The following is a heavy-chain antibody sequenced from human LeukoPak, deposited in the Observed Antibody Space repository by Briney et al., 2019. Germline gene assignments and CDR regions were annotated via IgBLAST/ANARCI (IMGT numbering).Heavy chain of an antibody. J-gene: IGHJ4*01. V-gene: IGHV3-7*01. D-gene: IGHD3-16*01. CDR1: GFTFSDFW. Sequence: PGGSLRLSCAASGFTFSDFWMSWVRQAPGKGLEWVANIKQDGSEKYYLDSVKGRFTISRDNAKNSLYLQVNSLRAEDTAVYYCARDKIGGPTLLDYWGHGTLVTVSS. CDR3: ARDKIGGPTLLDY. CDR2: IKQDGSEK.